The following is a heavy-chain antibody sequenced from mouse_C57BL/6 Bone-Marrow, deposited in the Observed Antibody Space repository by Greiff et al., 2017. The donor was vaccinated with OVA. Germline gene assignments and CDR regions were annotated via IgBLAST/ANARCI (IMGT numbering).Heavy chain of an antibody. Sequence: QVHVKQPGAELVKPGASVKLSCKASGYTFTSYWMHWVKQRPGQGLEWIGMIHPNSGSTNYNEKFKSKATLTVDKSSSTAYMQLSSLTSEDSAVYYCARLGDYAGYFDYWGQGTTLTVSS. CDR2: IHPNSGST. J-gene: IGHJ2*01. V-gene: IGHV1-64*01. CDR1: GYTFTSYW. CDR3: ARLGDYAGYFDY. D-gene: IGHD2-4*01.